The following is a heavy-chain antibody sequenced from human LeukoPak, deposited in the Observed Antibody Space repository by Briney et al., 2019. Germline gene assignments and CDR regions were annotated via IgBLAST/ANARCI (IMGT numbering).Heavy chain of an antibody. J-gene: IGHJ6*03. D-gene: IGHD5-18*01. V-gene: IGHV1-2*02. CDR1: GYSFTDYY. Sequence: ASVRVSCKASGYSFTDYYMHWVRQAPGQGLEWMGWINSKNGGTNYAQKFQGRVTMTRDTSISTAYMELRSLRSDDTAVYYCARRGGYSYGPNFYYYMDVWGKGTTVTISS. CDR3: ARRGGYSYGPNFYYYMDV. CDR2: INSKNGGT.